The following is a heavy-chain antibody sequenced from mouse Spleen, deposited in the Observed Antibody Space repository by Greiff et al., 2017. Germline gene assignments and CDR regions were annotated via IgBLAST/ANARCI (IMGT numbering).Heavy chain of an antibody. CDR3: ARHDGYYVSYAMDY. Sequence: EVQLQQSGPELVKPGASVKISCKASGYSFTGYYMNWVKQSPEKSLEWIGEINPSTGGTTYNQKFKAKATLTVDKSSSTAYMQLKSLTSEDSAVYYCARHDGYYVSYAMDYWGQGTSVTVSS. V-gene: IGHV1-42*01. J-gene: IGHJ4*01. CDR1: GYSFTGYY. CDR2: INPSTGGT. D-gene: IGHD2-3*01.